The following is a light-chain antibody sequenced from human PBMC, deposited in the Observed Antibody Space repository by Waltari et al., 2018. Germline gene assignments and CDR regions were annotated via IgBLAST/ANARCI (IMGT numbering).Light chain of an antibody. Sequence: QSALSQPASVSGSPGQAIIISCTGTGSDVGGYDYVSWYQQYPGKAPRLIIHEVSNLPSGVSNRFSSSKSDNTASLTIAGLQAEDESVYYCGSYTSSGVVFGGGTKLAVL. V-gene: IGLV2-14*01. CDR2: EVS. CDR1: GSDVGGYDY. J-gene: IGLJ2*01. CDR3: GSYTSSGVV.